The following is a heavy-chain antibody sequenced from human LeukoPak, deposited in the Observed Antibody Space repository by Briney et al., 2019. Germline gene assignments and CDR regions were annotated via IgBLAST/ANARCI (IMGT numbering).Heavy chain of an antibody. CDR2: IYYRGST. CDR1: GGSASAYY. V-gene: IGHV4-59*08. J-gene: IGHJ6*02. Sequence: SETLSLTCTVSGGSASAYYWSWIRQPPGKGLEWIGYIYYRGSTNYNSSLRSRVTISVDTSKNQFSLKLSSVTAVHTAVYYCARQDHGMDVWGQGTTVTVSS. CDR3: ARQDHGMDV.